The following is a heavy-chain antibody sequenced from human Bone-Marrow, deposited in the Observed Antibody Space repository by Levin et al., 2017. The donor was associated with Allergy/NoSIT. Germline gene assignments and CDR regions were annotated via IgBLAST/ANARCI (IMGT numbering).Heavy chain of an antibody. V-gene: IGHV3-30*04. CDR1: GYTFTANY. CDR3: AKVMLADSNSMSPF. J-gene: IGHJ4*02. D-gene: IGHD2-21*02. CDR2: ISFDGNNK. Sequence: SCVTSGYTFTANYIHWVRQAPGKGLEWMAVISFDGNNKYYADSVRGRFTIPRDNSKNTLYLHMNSLRIEDTAVYYCAKVMLADSNSMSPFWGQGTPVTVSS.